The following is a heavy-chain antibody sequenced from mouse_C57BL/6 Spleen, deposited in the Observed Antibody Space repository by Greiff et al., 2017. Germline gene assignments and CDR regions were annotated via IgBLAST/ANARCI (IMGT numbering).Heavy chain of an antibody. CDR1: GFTFSSYA. CDR3: ARDGYDLYAMDY. V-gene: IGHV5-4*01. Sequence: VQLKESGGGLVKPGGSLKLSCAASGFTFSSYAMSWVRQTPEKRLEWVATISDGGSYTYYPDNVKGRFTISRDNAKNNLYLQMSHLKSEDTAMYYCARDGYDLYAMDYWGQGTSVTVSS. CDR2: ISDGGSYT. D-gene: IGHD2-2*01. J-gene: IGHJ4*01.